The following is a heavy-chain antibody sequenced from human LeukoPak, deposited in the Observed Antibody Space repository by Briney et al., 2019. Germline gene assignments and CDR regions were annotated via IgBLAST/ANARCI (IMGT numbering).Heavy chain of an antibody. J-gene: IGHJ4*02. Sequence: SETLSLTCTVSGGSVNSGSYYWNWIRQPPGEGLEWIGYIYYSGSTNYNPSLKSRVTISVDTSKNQFSLKLSSVTAADTAVYYCARAAYSGSYHSDYWGQGTLVTVSS. CDR3: ARAAYSGSYHSDY. CDR2: IYYSGST. CDR1: GGSVNSGSYY. V-gene: IGHV4-61*01. D-gene: IGHD1-26*01.